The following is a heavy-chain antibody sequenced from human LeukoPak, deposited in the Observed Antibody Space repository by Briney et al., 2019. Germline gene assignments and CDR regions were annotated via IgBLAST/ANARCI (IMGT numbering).Heavy chain of an antibody. CDR3: ARAAITGYSSSWFDY. V-gene: IGHV3-11*04. D-gene: IGHD6-13*01. CDR1: GFTFSDYY. Sequence: GGSLRLSCAASGFTFSDYYMSWIRQAPGKGLEWVSYISSSGSTIYYADSVKGRFTISRDNAKNSLYLQMNSLRAEDTAVYYCARAAITGYSSSWFDYWGQGTLVTVSS. CDR2: ISSSGSTI. J-gene: IGHJ4*02.